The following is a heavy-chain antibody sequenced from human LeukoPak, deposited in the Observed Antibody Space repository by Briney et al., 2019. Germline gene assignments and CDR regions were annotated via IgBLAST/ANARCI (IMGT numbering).Heavy chain of an antibody. J-gene: IGHJ4*02. Sequence: SETLSLTCTVSGGSISSSSYYWGWIRQPPGKGLEWIGSIYYSGSTYYNPSLKSRVTISVDTSKNQFSLKLSSVTAADTAVYYCARRIHFEVVIIFDYWGQGTLVTVSS. D-gene: IGHD3-3*01. V-gene: IGHV4-39*01. CDR2: IYYSGST. CDR1: GGSISSSSYY. CDR3: ARRIHFEVVIIFDY.